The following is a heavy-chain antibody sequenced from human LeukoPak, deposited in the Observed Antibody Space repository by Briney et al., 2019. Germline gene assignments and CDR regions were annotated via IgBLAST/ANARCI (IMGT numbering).Heavy chain of an antibody. D-gene: IGHD3-9*01. CDR1: GGTFSSYA. Sequence: SVKVSCKASGGTFSSYAISWVRQAPGQGLEWMGGIIPIFGTANYAQKFQGRVTITADESTSTAYMELSSLRSEDTAVYYCARGYGILTGYYFFDYWGQGTLVTVSS. CDR2: IIPIFGTA. V-gene: IGHV1-69*13. CDR3: ARGYGILTGYYFFDY. J-gene: IGHJ4*02.